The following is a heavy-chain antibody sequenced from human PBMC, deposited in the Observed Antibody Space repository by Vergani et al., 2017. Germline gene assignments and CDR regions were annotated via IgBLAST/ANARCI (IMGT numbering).Heavy chain of an antibody. CDR2: ISSSSSTK. CDR1: GFTFSSYS. V-gene: IGHV3-48*04. CDR3: ARVGTYCSGGSCYYYYYYMDV. J-gene: IGHJ6*03. Sequence: EVQLVESGGGLVQPGGSLRLSCAASGFTFSSYSMNWVRQAPGKGLEWVSYISSSSSTKYYADSVKGRFTISRDNAKNSLYLQMNSLRAEDTAVYYCARVGTYCSGGSCYYYYYYMDVWGKGTTVTVSS. D-gene: IGHD2-15*01.